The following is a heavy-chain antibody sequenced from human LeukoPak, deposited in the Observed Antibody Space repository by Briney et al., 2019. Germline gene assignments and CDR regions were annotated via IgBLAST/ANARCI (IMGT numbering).Heavy chain of an antibody. J-gene: IGHJ3*02. Sequence: GGSLRLSCAASGFTFSSYEMNGVRQAPGKGLEWVSYISSSGSTIYYADSVKGRFTISRENAKSSLYLQMNILEPGDTGRYSCSRATDYYNAFDIWGQGTMVTVSS. V-gene: IGHV3-48*03. CDR3: SRATDYYNAFDI. D-gene: IGHD3-22*01. CDR1: GFTFSSYE. CDR2: ISSSGSTI.